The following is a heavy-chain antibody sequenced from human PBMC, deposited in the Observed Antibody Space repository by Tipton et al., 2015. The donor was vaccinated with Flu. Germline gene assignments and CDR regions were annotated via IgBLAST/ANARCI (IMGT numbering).Heavy chain of an antibody. D-gene: IGHD4-11*01. CDR3: ARRDFSNYVSEPKNWFDP. CDR2: IHYSGSP. J-gene: IGHJ5*02. CDR1: GDSMRSDYF. Sequence: TLSLTCTVSGDSMRSDYFWAWIRQAPGKGLEWIGIIHYSGSPHYNPSLKSRVTITVDRSKNRFSLKVSSVTAADTAVYYCARRDFSNYVSEPKNWFDPWGQGTLVTVSS. V-gene: IGHV4-38-2*02.